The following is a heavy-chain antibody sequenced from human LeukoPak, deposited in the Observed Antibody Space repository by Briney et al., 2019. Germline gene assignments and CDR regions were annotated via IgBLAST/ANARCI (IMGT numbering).Heavy chain of an antibody. CDR3: ATGDFWSGYTMGY. Sequence: GGSMRLSCTAAGFTFSDYSMNWVRQAAGEGLEWVSFIPSTSSGTIYYADSVKGRFTIGRDNGKNSLYLQMASLRPEDTAVYYCATGDFWSGYTMGYWRRGTLVTVSS. CDR2: IPSTSSGTI. CDR1: GFTFSDYS. V-gene: IGHV3-48*01. J-gene: IGHJ4*02. D-gene: IGHD3-3*01.